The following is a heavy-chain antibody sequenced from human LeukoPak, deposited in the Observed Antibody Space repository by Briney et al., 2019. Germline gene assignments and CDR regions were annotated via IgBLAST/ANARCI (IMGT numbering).Heavy chain of an antibody. Sequence: PGGSLRLSCAASGFTFSSYGMHWVRQAPGKGLEWVAVISYDGSNKYYADSVKGRFTISRDNSKNTLYLQVNSLRAEDTAVYYCAKDLGSSSGYWGQGTLVTVSS. CDR1: GFTFSSYG. CDR3: AKDLGSSSGY. D-gene: IGHD3-22*01. CDR2: ISYDGSNK. J-gene: IGHJ4*02. V-gene: IGHV3-30*18.